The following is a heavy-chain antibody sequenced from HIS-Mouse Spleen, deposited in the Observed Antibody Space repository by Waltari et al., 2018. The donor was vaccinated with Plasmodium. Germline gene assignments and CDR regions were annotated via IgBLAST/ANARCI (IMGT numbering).Heavy chain of an antibody. CDR3: ASSWYWYFDL. Sequence: EVQLVESGGGLVQPGGSLRLSCAASGRTSRSYWMSWVRQAPGKGLEWVANIKQDGSEKYYVDSVKGRFTISRDNAKNSLYLQMNSLRAEDTAVYYCASSWYWYFDLWGRGTLVTVSS. V-gene: IGHV3-7*01. J-gene: IGHJ2*01. D-gene: IGHD6-13*01. CDR2: IKQDGSEK. CDR1: GRTSRSYW.